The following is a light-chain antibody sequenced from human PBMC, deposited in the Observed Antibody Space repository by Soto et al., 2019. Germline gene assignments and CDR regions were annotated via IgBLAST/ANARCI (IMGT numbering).Light chain of an antibody. CDR1: PSVANF. CDR3: QQRNIWPPVT. CDR2: GAF. V-gene: IGKV3-11*01. Sequence: EIVLTQSPATLSLSPGEIATLSCSASPSVANFVAWYQQKPGQAPRLLIYGAFNRATGIPARFSGSGSGTDFTLTISSLEPEDSAVYYCQQRNIWPPVTFGHGTRLEIK. J-gene: IGKJ5*01.